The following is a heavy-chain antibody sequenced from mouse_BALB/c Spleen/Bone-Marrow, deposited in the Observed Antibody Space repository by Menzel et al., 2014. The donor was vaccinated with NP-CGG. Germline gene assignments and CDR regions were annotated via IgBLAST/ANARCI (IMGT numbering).Heavy chain of an antibody. CDR3: ARDLGPYYSSRRTFAY. CDR1: GFSLTGYG. CDR2: IWGDGST. Sequence: QVQLQQSGPGLVAPSQSLSITCTVSGFSLTGYGVNWVRQPPGKGLEWLGMIWGDGSTDYNSVLKSRLNISKDNSKSQVFLKMNSLQTDDTARYYCARDLGPYYSSRRTFAYWGQGTLVTVSA. D-gene: IGHD1-1*01. J-gene: IGHJ3*01. V-gene: IGHV2-6-7*01.